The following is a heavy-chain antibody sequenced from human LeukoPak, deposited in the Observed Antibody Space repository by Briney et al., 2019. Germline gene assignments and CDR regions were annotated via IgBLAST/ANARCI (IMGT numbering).Heavy chain of an antibody. CDR3: ARVGWEQDY. CDR2: IYHSGST. Sequence: ASETLSLTCAVSGYSISSGYYWGWIRQPPGEGLEWIGSIYHSGSTYYNPSLKSRVTISVDTSKNQFSLKLSSVTAADTAVYYCARVGWEQDYWGQGTLVTVSS. D-gene: IGHD1-26*01. V-gene: IGHV4-38-2*01. CDR1: GYSISSGYY. J-gene: IGHJ4*02.